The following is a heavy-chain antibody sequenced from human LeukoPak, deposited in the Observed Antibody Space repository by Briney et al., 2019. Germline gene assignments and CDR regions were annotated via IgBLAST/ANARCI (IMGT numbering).Heavy chain of an antibody. D-gene: IGHD3-22*01. CDR2: ISYDGSNK. CDR1: GFTFSSYA. Sequence: GGSLRLSCAASGFTFSSYAMHWVRQAPGKGLEWVAVISYDGSNKYYADSVKGRFTISRDNSKNTLYLQMNSLRAEDTAVYYCASPQSYYDSSGYWEFDYWGQGTLVTVSS. V-gene: IGHV3-30-3*01. J-gene: IGHJ4*02. CDR3: ASPQSYYDSSGYWEFDY.